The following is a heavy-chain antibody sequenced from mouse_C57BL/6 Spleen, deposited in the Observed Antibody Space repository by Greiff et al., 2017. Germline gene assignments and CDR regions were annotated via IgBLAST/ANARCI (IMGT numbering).Heavy chain of an antibody. V-gene: IGHV3-6*01. CDR1: GYSITSGYY. CDR3: ARSITTVVAWYFDV. J-gene: IGHJ1*03. CDR2: ISYDGSN. Sequence: EVQLQESGPGLVKPSQSLSLTCSVTGYSITSGYYWNWIRQFPGNKLEWMGYISYDGSNNYNPSLKNRISITRDTSKNQFFLKLNSVTTEDTATYYCARSITTVVAWYFDVWGTGTTVTVSS. D-gene: IGHD1-1*01.